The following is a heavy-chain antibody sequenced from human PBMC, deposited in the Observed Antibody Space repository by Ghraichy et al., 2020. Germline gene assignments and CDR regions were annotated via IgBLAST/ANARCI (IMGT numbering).Heavy chain of an antibody. J-gene: IGHJ4*02. Sequence: GALRLSCAASGFTFSSYWMSWVRQAPGKGPGWVANIKEDGSEKYYVDSLKGRFTISRDNAKNSLYLQMNSLRGEDTAVYYCARAVGVGGSSPGFWGQGTRVTVSS. D-gene: IGHD2-15*01. CDR2: IKEDGSEK. CDR1: GFTFSSYW. V-gene: IGHV3-7*03. CDR3: ARAVGVGGSSPGF.